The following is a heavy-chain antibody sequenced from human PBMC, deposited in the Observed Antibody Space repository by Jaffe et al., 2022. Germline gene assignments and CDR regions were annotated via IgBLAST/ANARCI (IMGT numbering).Heavy chain of an antibody. V-gene: IGHV3-15*01. CDR2: IKSKTDGGTT. D-gene: IGHD4-17*01. CDR1: GFTFSNAW. J-gene: IGHJ3*02. CDR3: TADYGDYDSDAFDI. Sequence: EVQLVESGGGLVKPGGSLRLSCAASGFTFSNAWMSWVRQAPGKGLEWVGRIKSKTDGGTTDYAAPVKGRFTISRDDSKNTLYLQMNSLKTEDTAVYYCTADYGDYDSDAFDIWGQGTMVTVSS.